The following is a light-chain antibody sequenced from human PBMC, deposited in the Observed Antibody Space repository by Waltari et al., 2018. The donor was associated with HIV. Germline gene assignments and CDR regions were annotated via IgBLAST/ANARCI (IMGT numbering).Light chain of an antibody. V-gene: IGLV7-43*01. CDR1: TGAVNIDYY. CDR3: LLYYGGPWV. J-gene: IGLJ3*02. Sequence: QTVVTQEPSLTVSPGGTVTLTCASSTGAVNIDYYPNWFKQRTGQAPSPLIYSMDKMHSSTPSRFPGCLSGGKAGVTLSGVQPEDEAVYYCLLYYGGPWVFCGATKLTVL. CDR2: SMD.